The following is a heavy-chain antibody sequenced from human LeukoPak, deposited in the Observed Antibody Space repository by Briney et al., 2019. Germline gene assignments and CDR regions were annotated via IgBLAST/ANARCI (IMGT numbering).Heavy chain of an antibody. D-gene: IGHD3-10*01. J-gene: IGHJ5*02. CDR3: ARGGYYGWGNDFRFDP. CDR2: IHYSGST. V-gene: IGHV4-59*01. Sequence: SETLSLTCTVSGGSISSYYWSWIRQPPGKGLECIGYIHYSGSTNYNPSLKSRVTISVDTSKNQFSLKLKSVTAADTAVYYCARGGYYGWGNDFRFDPWGQGTLVTVSS. CDR1: GGSISSYY.